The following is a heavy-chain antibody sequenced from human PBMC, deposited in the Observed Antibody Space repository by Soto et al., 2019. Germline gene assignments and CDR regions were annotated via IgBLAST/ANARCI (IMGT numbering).Heavy chain of an antibody. V-gene: IGHV4-39*07. CDR2: IYYRGST. CDR1: GGPINSSSYY. CDR3: ARSDGRY. Sequence: PSETLSLTCTVSGGPINSSSYYWGWIRQPPGKGLEWIGNIYYRGSTYYKPSLKSRVTISVDTSKNQFSLKLSSVTAADTAVYYCARSDGRYWGQGTLVTVSS. J-gene: IGHJ4*02.